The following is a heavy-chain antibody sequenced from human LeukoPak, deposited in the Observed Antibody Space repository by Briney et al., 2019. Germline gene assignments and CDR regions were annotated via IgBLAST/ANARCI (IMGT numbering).Heavy chain of an antibody. V-gene: IGHV1-8*01. CDR3: AREGFDY. CDR2: MNPNSGNT. CDR1: GYAFISYD. Sequence: ASVKVSCKASGYAFISYDINWVRQATGQGLEWVGYMNPNSGNTGYAQKFQGRVTITKNTSITTAYMELGSLRSEDTAVYYCAREGFDYWGQGTLVTVSS. J-gene: IGHJ4*02.